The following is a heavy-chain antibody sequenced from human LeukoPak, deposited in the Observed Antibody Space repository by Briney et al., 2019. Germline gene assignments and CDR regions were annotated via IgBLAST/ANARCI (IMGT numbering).Heavy chain of an antibody. CDR3: ARGPKYYYDTRSYHYGFDF. J-gene: IGHJ4*02. D-gene: IGHD3-22*01. Sequence: SETLSLTCTVSGGSISIYSCSCSRQPPGKGLECIGYISYSVKTNYNPSLKSRVTISLVPSKKKFPLKVSSVTAADTAIYYCARGPKYYYDTRSYHYGFDFWGQGTLVTVSS. CDR2: ISYSVKT. CDR1: GGSISIYS. V-gene: IGHV4-59*01.